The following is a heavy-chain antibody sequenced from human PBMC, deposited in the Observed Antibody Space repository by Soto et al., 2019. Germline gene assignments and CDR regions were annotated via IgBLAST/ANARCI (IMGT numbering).Heavy chain of an antibody. CDR3: TRERGSYGSGSYYNIGYYYYGMVV. D-gene: IGHD3-10*01. J-gene: IGHJ6*02. V-gene: IGHV4-61*01. CDR1: GGSVSSGSYY. Sequence: SETLSLTCTVSGGSVSSGSYYWSWIRQPPGKRLEWIGYIYYSGSTNYNPSLKSRVTISVDTSKNQFSLKLSSVTAADTAVYYCTRERGSYGSGSYYNIGYYYYGMVVWGQGTTVTVSS. CDR2: IYYSGST.